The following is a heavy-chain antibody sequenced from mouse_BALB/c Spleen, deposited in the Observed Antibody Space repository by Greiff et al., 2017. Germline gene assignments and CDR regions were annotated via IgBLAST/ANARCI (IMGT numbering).Heavy chain of an antibody. V-gene: IGHV1-14*01. D-gene: IGHD2-4*01. CDR2: INPYNDGT. Sequence: EVKLQQSGPELVKPGASVKMSCKASGYTFTSYVMHWVKQKPGQGLEWIGYINPYNDGTKYNEKFKGKATLTSDKSSSTAYMELSSLTSEDSAVYYCARKFGYDYDGGFAYWGQGTLVTVSA. J-gene: IGHJ3*01. CDR3: ARKFGYDYDGGFAY. CDR1: GYTFTSYV.